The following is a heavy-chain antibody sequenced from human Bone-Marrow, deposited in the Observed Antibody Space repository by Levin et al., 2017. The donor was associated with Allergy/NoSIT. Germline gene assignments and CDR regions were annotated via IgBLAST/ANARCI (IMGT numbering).Heavy chain of an antibody. V-gene: IGHV1-2*04. Sequence: ASVKVSCKASGYTFTGYYMHWVRQAPGQGLEWMGWINPNSGGTNYAQKFQGWVTMTRDTSISTAYMELSRLRSDDTAVYYCARGGKDSSGFYYYYGMDGWGQGTTVTVSS. CDR2: INPNSGGT. CDR3: ARGGKDSSGFYYYYGMDG. CDR1: GYTFTGYY. J-gene: IGHJ6*02. D-gene: IGHD6-6*01.